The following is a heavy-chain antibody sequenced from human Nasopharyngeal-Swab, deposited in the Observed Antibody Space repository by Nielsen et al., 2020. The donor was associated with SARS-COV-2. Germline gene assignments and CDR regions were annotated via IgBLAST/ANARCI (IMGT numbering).Heavy chain of an antibody. Sequence: SETLSLTCTVSGGSVSSGSYYWSWIRQPPGKGLEWIGYIYYSGSTNYNPSLKSRVTISVDTSKNQFSLKLSSVTAADTAVYYCARGTYYYGSGSYRAFDYWGQGTLVTVSS. V-gene: IGHV4-61*01. CDR3: ARGTYYYGSGSYRAFDY. CDR2: IYYSGST. D-gene: IGHD3-10*01. J-gene: IGHJ4*02. CDR1: GGSVSSGSYY.